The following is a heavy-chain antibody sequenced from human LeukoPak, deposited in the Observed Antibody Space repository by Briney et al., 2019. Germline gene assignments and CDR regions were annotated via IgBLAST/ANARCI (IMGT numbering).Heavy chain of an antibody. CDR3: AREDRVGATYGY. CDR2: INPSGGST. D-gene: IGHD1-26*01. J-gene: IGHJ4*02. Sequence: GASVKVSCKASGYTFTSYYMHWVRQAPGRGLEWMGIINPSGGSTSYAQKFQGRVTMTRDTSTSTVYMELSSLRSEDTAVYYCAREDRVGATYGYWGQGTLVTVSS. CDR1: GYTFTSYY. V-gene: IGHV1-46*01.